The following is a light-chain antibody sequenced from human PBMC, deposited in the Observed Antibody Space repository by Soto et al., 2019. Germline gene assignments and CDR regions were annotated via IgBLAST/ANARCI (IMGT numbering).Light chain of an antibody. CDR3: QQYGSSLPGT. CDR2: GAS. Sequence: EIVLTQSPGTLSLSPGERATLSCRAIQSVSSSYLAWYQQKPGQAPRLLIYGASSRATGIPDRFSGSGSGTDFTLTISRLEPEDFAVYYCQQYGSSLPGTFGQGTKVDIK. CDR1: QSVSSSY. J-gene: IGKJ1*01. V-gene: IGKV3-20*01.